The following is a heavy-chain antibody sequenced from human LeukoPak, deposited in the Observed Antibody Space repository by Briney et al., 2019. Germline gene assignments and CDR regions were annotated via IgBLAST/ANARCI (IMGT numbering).Heavy chain of an antibody. Sequence: ASVKVSCKASGYTFTGYYMHWVRQAPGQGLEWMGWINPNSGGTNYAQKFQGRVTMTRDTSISTAYMELSRLRSDDTAVYYCARQPDGHYYDSSGYYGRAFDIWGQGTMVTVSS. CDR3: ARQPDGHYYDSSGYYGRAFDI. V-gene: IGHV1-2*02. CDR2: INPNSGGT. CDR1: GYTFTGYY. J-gene: IGHJ3*02. D-gene: IGHD3-22*01.